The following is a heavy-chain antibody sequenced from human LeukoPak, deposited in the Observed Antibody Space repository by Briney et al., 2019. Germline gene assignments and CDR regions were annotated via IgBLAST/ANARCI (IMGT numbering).Heavy chain of an antibody. CDR2: IVVGSGNT. CDR3: AADGPADLFDGSEDPPRDAFEI. Sequence: SSVKVSCKASGFTFSSYTMQWVRQARGKRLEWIGWIVVGSGNTYYAQKFQERVTISRDMSTSTAYMELSSLTSEDTAVFYCAADGPADLFDGSEDPPRDAFEIWGQGTMVTVSS. V-gene: IGHV1-58*02. CDR1: GFTFSSYT. J-gene: IGHJ3*02. D-gene: IGHD3-22*01.